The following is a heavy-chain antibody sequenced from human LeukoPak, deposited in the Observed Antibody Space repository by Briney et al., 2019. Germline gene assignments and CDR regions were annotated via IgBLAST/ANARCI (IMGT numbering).Heavy chain of an antibody. D-gene: IGHD2/OR15-2a*01. J-gene: IGHJ5*02. V-gene: IGHV4-59*01. Sequence: SETLSLTCTVSGGSISSYYWSWIRQPPGKGLEWIGYIYYSGSTNYNPSLKSRVTISVDTSKNQYSLKLSSVTAADTAVYYCAREFLTGFDPWGQGTLVTVSS. CDR1: GGSISSYY. CDR3: AREFLTGFDP. CDR2: IYYSGST.